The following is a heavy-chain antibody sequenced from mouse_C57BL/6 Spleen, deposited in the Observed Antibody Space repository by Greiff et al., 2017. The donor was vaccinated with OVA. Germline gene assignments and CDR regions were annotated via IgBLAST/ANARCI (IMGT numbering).Heavy chain of an antibody. CDR3: ASPLLLLRSYAMDY. CDR2: IDPNSGGT. V-gene: IGHV1-72*01. Sequence: VKLQQPGAELVKPGASVKLSCKASGYTFTSYWMHWVKQRPGRGLEWIGRIDPNSGGTKYNEKFKSKATLTVDKPSSTAYMQLSSLTSEDSAVYYCASPLLLLRSYAMDYWGQGTSVTVSS. CDR1: GYTFTSYW. J-gene: IGHJ4*01. D-gene: IGHD1-1*01.